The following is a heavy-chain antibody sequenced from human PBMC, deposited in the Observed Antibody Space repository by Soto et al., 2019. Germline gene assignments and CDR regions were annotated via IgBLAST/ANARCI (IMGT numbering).Heavy chain of an antibody. Sequence: TSVKVSCKASGGTFSSYAISWVRQAPGQGLEWMGGIIPIFGTANYAQKFQGRVTITADESTSTAYMELSSLRSEDTAVYYCARVVFSSSSSRRDDAFDIWGQGTMVTVSS. CDR2: IIPIFGTA. V-gene: IGHV1-69*13. CDR3: ARVVFSSSSSRRDDAFDI. CDR1: GGTFSSYA. D-gene: IGHD6-6*01. J-gene: IGHJ3*02.